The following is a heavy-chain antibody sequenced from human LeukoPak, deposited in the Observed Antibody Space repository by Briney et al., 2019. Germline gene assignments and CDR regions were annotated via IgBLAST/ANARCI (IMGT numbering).Heavy chain of an antibody. CDR1: DYAFTKYG. V-gene: IGHV1-18*01. CDR3: ARMAYDMLTGYFQPNWFDP. Sequence: ASVKVSCRASDYAFTKYGISWVRQAPGQGLEWMGWISGYNGNTKKAQKFQGRVIMTTDTSTSTAYMELRSLRSDDTAVYYCARMAYDMLTGYFQPNWFDPWGQGTLVTVSS. J-gene: IGHJ5*02. D-gene: IGHD3-9*01. CDR2: ISGYNGNT.